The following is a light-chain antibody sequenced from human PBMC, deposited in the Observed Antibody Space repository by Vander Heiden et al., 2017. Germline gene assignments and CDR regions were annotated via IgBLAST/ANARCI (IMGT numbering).Light chain of an antibody. Sequence: QSVLTLPPSASGAPGQWVTIPCTWSSSNLGVAYDVHWYQQLPGTAPKLLIYGNSNRPSGVPDRFSGSKSGTSASLAITGLQAEDEADYYCQSYDSSLPGVFGGGTKLTVL. CDR1: SSNLGVAYD. CDR2: GNS. CDR3: QSYDSSLPGV. J-gene: IGLJ2*01. V-gene: IGLV1-40*01.